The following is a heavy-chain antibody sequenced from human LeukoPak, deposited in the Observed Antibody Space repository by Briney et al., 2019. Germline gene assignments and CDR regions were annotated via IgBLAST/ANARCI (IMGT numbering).Heavy chain of an antibody. D-gene: IGHD1-26*01. CDR2: IKQDGSEK. CDR1: GFTFSSYW. CDR3: ARGQVGATARAYYYYMDV. V-gene: IGHV3-7*01. Sequence: PGGSLRLSCAASGFTFSSYWMSWVRQAPGKGLEWVANIKQDGSEKYYVDSVKGRFTISRDNAKNSLYLQMNSLRAEDTAVYYCARGQVGATARAYYYYMDVWGKGTTVTVSS. J-gene: IGHJ6*03.